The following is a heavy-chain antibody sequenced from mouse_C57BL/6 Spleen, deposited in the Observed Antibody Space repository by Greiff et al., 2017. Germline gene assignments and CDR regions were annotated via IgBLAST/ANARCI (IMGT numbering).Heavy chain of an antibody. Sequence: QVQLQQPGAELVKPGASVKLSCKASGYTFTSYWMQWVKQRPGQGLEWIGEIDPSDSYTNYNQKFKGTATLTVDTSSSTAYMQLSRLTSEDSAVYDCEGTGKRNYWGQGTTLTVSS. CDR3: EGTGKRNY. J-gene: IGHJ2*01. D-gene: IGHD4-1*01. CDR1: GYTFTSYW. V-gene: IGHV1-50*01. CDR2: IDPSDSYT.